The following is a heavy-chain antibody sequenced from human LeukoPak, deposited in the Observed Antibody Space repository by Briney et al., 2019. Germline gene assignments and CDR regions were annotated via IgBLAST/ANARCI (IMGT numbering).Heavy chain of an antibody. D-gene: IGHD3-22*01. V-gene: IGHV4-31*03. CDR3: ASGGSGYGLSLGKTDY. CDR1: GGSISSGGYY. CDR2: IYYSGST. Sequence: PSQTLSLTCTVSGGSISSGGYYWSWIRQHPGKGLEWIGYIYYSGSTYYNPSLKSRVTISVDTSKNQFSLKLSSVTAADTAVYYCASGGSGYGLSLGKTDYWGQGTLVTVSS. J-gene: IGHJ4*02.